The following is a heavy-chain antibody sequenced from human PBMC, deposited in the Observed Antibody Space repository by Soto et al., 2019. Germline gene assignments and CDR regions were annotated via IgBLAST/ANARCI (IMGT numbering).Heavy chain of an antibody. J-gene: IGHJ3*02. CDR2: ISGSGGST. V-gene: IGHV3-23*01. CDR1: GFTFSSYA. D-gene: IGHD3-22*01. Sequence: PGGSLRLSCAASGFTFSSYAMSWVRQAPGKGLEWVSAISGSGGSTNYADSVKGRFTISRDNSKNTLYVQMNSLRAEDTAVYYCARTQYYYDSSGYNFDDAFDIWGQGTMVTVSS. CDR3: ARTQYYYDSSGYNFDDAFDI.